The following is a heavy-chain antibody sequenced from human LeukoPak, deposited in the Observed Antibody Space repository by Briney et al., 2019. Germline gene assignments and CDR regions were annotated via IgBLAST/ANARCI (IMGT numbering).Heavy chain of an antibody. CDR1: GFTFSSYE. D-gene: IGHD6-19*01. CDR2: ISSSGSTI. J-gene: IGHJ3*02. CDR3: ARDPSSGWPRLNDAFDI. Sequence: GGSLRLSCAASGFTFSSYEMNWVRQAPGKGLEWVSYISSSGSTIYYADPVKGRFTTSRDNAKNSLYLQMKSLSTEDTAVYYCARDPSSGWPRLNDAFDIWGQGTMVKVSS. V-gene: IGHV3-48*03.